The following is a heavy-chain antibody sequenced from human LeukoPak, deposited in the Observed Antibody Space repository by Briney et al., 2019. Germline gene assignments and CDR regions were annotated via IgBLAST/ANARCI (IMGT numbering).Heavy chain of an antibody. CDR1: GASFNNYS. D-gene: IGHD4-17*01. J-gene: IGHJ4*02. Sequence: SETLSLTCTVSGASFNNYSCHWIRQPPGKGLEWIGYMYYSGSTDYNPSLKSRVTMSLDTSKNQFSLNLSSVTAADTAVYHCARGPTVTTDYWGQGILVTVSS. CDR3: ARGPTVTTDY. CDR2: MYYSGST. V-gene: IGHV4-59*01.